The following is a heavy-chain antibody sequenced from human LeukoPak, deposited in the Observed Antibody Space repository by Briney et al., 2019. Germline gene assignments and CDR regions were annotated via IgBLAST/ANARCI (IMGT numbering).Heavy chain of an antibody. CDR2: IYYSGSA. J-gene: IGHJ6*03. CDR3: ARGGPPGYYYDYYMDV. Sequence: SETLSLTCTVSGGSISSYQWSWIRQPPGKGLEWIGNIYYSGSANYNPSLKSRVTISVDTSKNQFSLKMSSVTAADTAVYFCARGGPPGYYYDYYMDVWGKGTTVTISS. V-gene: IGHV4-59*01. CDR1: GGSISSYQ.